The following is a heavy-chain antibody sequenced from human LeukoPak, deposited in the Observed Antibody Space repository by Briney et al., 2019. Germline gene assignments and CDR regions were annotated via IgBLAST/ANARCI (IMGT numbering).Heavy chain of an antibody. Sequence: PVKVSCKASGGTFSSYTISWVRQAPGQGLEWMGRIIPILGIANYAQKFQGRVTITADKSTSTAYMELSSLRSEDTAVYYCARLGDSGGGDYWGQGTLVTVSS. CDR1: GGTFSSYT. J-gene: IGHJ4*02. D-gene: IGHD1-26*01. CDR2: IIPILGIA. V-gene: IGHV1-69*02. CDR3: ARLGDSGGGDY.